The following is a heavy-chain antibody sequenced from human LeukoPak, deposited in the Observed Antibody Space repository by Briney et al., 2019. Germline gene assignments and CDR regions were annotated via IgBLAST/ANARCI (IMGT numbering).Heavy chain of an antibody. CDR2: VNPDGSSI. Sequence: GGSPRLSCAASGFSFSNYWVHWVRQVPEKGLVWVSRVNPDGSSITYANSVKGRFTSSRDNAKNTLYLQMNRLRVEDTAVYYCARGGSYGDYWGQGILVTVSS. J-gene: IGHJ4*02. CDR3: ARGGSYGDY. CDR1: GFSFSNYW. D-gene: IGHD3-16*01. V-gene: IGHV3-74*03.